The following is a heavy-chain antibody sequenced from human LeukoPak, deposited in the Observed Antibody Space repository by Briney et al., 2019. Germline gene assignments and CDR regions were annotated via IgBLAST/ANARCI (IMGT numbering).Heavy chain of an antibody. V-gene: IGHV3-7*01. D-gene: IGHD6-13*01. CDR1: GFTFSNYW. Sequence: LAGGSLRLSCAGSGFTFSNYWMSWVRQAPGKGPEWVANIKQDGREKHYVDSVKGRFTFSRDNAKSSLYLQMNSLRAEDTAVYYCTRDEAAATNWGQGTLVTVSS. CDR3: TRDEAAATN. CDR2: IKQDGREK. J-gene: IGHJ4*02.